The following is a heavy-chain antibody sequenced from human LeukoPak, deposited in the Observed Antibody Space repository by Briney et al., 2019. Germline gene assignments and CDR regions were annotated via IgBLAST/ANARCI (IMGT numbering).Heavy chain of an antibody. CDR3: AKDVYDFWSGYYNSYDY. CDR1: GFTFDDYA. J-gene: IGHJ4*02. CDR2: ISYDGSNK. V-gene: IGHV3-30*04. D-gene: IGHD3-3*01. Sequence: GGSLRLSCAASGFTFDDYAMHWVRQAPGKGLEWVAVISYDGSNKYYADSVKGRFTISRDNSKNTLYLQMNSLRAEDTAVYYCAKDVYDFWSGYYNSYDYWGQGTLVTVSS.